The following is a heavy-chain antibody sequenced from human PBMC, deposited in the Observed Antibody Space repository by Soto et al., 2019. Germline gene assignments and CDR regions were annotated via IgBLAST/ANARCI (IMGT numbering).Heavy chain of an antibody. CDR1: GYSFTSYW. V-gene: IGHV5-51*01. D-gene: IGHD3-22*01. Sequence: RESLKISCKGSGYSFTSYWIGWVRQMPGKGLEWMGIIYPGDSDTRYSPSFQGQVTISADKSISTAYLQWSSLKASDTAMYYCARRYYYDSSGYFVPSPFDYWGQGTLVTVSS. CDR2: IYPGDSDT. J-gene: IGHJ4*02. CDR3: ARRYYYDSSGYFVPSPFDY.